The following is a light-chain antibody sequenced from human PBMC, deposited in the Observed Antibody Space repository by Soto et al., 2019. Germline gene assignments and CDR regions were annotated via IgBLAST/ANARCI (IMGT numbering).Light chain of an antibody. Sequence: DIVMTQSPDSLAVSLGERATINCKSSQSVLHSANNKNYLAWYQQKPGQPPKLLIYWASTRESGVPDRFSGSGSGTDFTLTISSLQAEDVAVYYCQQYYSTPFTFGPGNKVDIK. V-gene: IGKV4-1*01. CDR3: QQYYSTPFT. CDR2: WAS. CDR1: QSVLHSANNKNY. J-gene: IGKJ3*01.